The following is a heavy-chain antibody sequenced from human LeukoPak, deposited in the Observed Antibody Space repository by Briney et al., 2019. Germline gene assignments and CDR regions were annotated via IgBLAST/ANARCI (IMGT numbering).Heavy chain of an antibody. CDR3: ARSDYGDSLLGL. CDR2: ISSSSSTI. J-gene: IGHJ2*01. Sequence: PGGSLRLACSASGFTFSSYSMNWVRQAPGKGLEWVSYISSSSSTIYYADSVKGRFTISRDNAKNSLYLHMNSLRAEDTAVYYCARSDYGDSLLGLWGRGTLVTVSS. CDR1: GFTFSSYS. V-gene: IGHV3-48*01. D-gene: IGHD4-17*01.